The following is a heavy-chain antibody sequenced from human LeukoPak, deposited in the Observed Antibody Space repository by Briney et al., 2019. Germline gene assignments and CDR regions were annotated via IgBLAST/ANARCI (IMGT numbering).Heavy chain of an antibody. J-gene: IGHJ3*02. Sequence: SLRLSCAASGFTFDNYARHWVRQAPGKGLEWLSGISWNTGGIGYADSVKGRFTISRDNAKNSLYLQMNSLRAEDMALYYCAKDEFVASAFTGAFDIWGQGTMVTVSS. D-gene: IGHD2-8*02. CDR1: GFTFDNYA. CDR3: AKDEFVASAFTGAFDI. CDR2: ISWNTGGI. V-gene: IGHV3-9*03.